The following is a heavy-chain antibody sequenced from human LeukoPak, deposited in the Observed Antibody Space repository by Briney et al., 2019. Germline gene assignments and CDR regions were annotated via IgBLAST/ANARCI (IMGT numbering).Heavy chain of an antibody. Sequence: SETLSLTCAVYGGSFSGYYWSWIRQPPGKGLEWIGEINQSGSTNYNPSLKSRVTISVDTSKNQFSLKLSSVTAADTAVYYCASIPLYYDFWSGWKLTNWFDPWGQGTLVTVSS. J-gene: IGHJ5*02. V-gene: IGHV4-34*01. CDR1: GGSFSGYY. D-gene: IGHD3-3*01. CDR3: ASIPLYYDFWSGWKLTNWFDP. CDR2: INQSGST.